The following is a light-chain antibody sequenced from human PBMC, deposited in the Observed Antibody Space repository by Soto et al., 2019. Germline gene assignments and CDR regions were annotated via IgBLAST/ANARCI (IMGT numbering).Light chain of an antibody. CDR3: HQYKSYSPYT. CDR2: DAS. J-gene: IGKJ2*01. Sequence: EIQMTQSPPTLSASIGKRVIITCRASQTISSSLAWYQQKPGQAPKLLIYDASSLESGVPSRFSGSGSGTEFTLTISSLQPDDFATYYCHQYKSYSPYTFGQGTKLEIK. V-gene: IGKV1-5*01. CDR1: QTISSS.